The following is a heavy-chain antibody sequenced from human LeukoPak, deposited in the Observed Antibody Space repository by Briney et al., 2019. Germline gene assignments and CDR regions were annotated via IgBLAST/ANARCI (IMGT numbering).Heavy chain of an antibody. CDR3: AKDRGEVVPAAKVLYDYYGMDV. V-gene: IGHV3-23*01. D-gene: IGHD2-2*01. J-gene: IGHJ6*02. Sequence: PGGSLRLSCAASGFTFNSYAMSWVRQAPGKGLECVSAISGSGGSTYYADSVKGRFTIYTDNSKNTLYLQMNSLRAEDTAVYYCAKDRGEVVPAAKVLYDYYGMDVWGQGTTVTVSS. CDR2: ISGSGGST. CDR1: GFTFNSYA.